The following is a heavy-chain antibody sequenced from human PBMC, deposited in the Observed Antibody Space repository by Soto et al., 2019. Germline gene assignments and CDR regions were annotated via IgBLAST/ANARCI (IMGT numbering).Heavy chain of an antibody. CDR2: INHSGST. Sequence: QVQLQQWGAGLLKPSETLSLTCAVYGGSFSGYYWSWIRQPPGKGLEWIGEINHSGSTNYNASLKSRVSISVDPSKNQFSLKLSSVTAADTAVYYCAVGGTVTRWFDPWGQGTLVTVSS. J-gene: IGHJ5*02. V-gene: IGHV4-34*01. CDR3: AVGGTVTRWFDP. D-gene: IGHD4-17*01. CDR1: GGSFSGYY.